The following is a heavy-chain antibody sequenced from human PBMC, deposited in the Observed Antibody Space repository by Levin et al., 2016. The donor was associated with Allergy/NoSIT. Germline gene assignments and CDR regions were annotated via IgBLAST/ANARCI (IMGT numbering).Heavy chain of an antibody. V-gene: IGHV1-18*01. Sequence: WVRQAPGQGLEWMGWISAYNGNTNYAQKLQGRVTMTTDTSTSTAYMELRSLRSDDTAVYYCARHSSGLGYWGQGTLVTVSS. J-gene: IGHJ4*02. CDR3: ARHSSGLGY. D-gene: IGHD3-22*01. CDR2: ISAYNGNT.